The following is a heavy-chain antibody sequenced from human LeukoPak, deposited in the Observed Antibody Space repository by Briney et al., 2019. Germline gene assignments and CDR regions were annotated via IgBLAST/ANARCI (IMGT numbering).Heavy chain of an antibody. CDR1: GSSISSYH. V-gene: IGHV4-4*07. D-gene: IGHD6-13*01. CDR2: LSASGST. J-gene: IGHJ5*02. Sequence: SETLSLTCTVSGSSISSYHCTWIRQPAGKGLEWIGRLSASGSTNFNPSLKSRVTISVDKSKKQFSLKVSSVTAADTAVYYCARDADGAAQFDPWGQGTLVTVSS. CDR3: ARDADGAAQFDP.